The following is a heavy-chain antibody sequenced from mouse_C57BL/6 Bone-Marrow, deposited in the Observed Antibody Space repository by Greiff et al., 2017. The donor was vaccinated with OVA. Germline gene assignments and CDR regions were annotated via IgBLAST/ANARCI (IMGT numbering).Heavy chain of an antibody. V-gene: IGHV5-4*01. J-gene: IGHJ3*01. CDR1: GFTFSSYA. Sequence: EVKLMESGGGLVKPGGSLKLSCAASGFTFSSYAMSWVRQTPEKRLEWVATISDGGSYTYYPDNVKGRFTISRDNAKNNLYLQMSHLKSEDTAMYYCARDQYYGSSWDWFAYWGQGTLVTVSA. D-gene: IGHD1-1*01. CDR2: ISDGGSYT. CDR3: ARDQYYGSSWDWFAY.